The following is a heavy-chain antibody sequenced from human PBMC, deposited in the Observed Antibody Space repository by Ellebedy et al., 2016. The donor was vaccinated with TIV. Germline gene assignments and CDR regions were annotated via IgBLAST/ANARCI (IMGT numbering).Heavy chain of an antibody. Sequence: GESLKISCAASGFTFSSYWMGWVRQAPGKGLEWVANINADGRLEYYVDSVKGRFTISRDNAKNSLCLQMNSLRAEDTALYYCARDIGYNCFDHWGQGNLVTVSA. CDR1: GFTFSSYW. J-gene: IGHJ5*02. CDR3: ARDIGYNCFDH. D-gene: IGHD5-12*01. CDR2: INADGRLE. V-gene: IGHV3-7*01.